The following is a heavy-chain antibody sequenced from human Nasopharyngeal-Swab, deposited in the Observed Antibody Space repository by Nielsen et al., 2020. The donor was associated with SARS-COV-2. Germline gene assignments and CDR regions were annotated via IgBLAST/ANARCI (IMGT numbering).Heavy chain of an antibody. Sequence: WIRQPPGKGLEWIGEINHSGSTNYNPFLKSRVTISVDTSKNQFSLKLSSVTAADTAVYYCARGTVYYYDSSGYYYYYYGMDVWGQGTAVTVSS. J-gene: IGHJ6*02. D-gene: IGHD3-22*01. CDR3: ARGTVYYYDSSGYYYYYYGMDV. CDR2: INHSGST. V-gene: IGHV4-34*01.